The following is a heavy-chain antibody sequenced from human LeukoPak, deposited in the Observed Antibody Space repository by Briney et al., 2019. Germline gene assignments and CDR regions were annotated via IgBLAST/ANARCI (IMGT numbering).Heavy chain of an antibody. CDR2: MDYSGST. J-gene: IGHJ4*02. D-gene: IGHD3-22*01. CDR1: GGSITSTLYY. CDR3: ARDLVYDSSGYYYVDY. V-gene: IGHV4-39*02. Sequence: PSETLSLTCTVSGGSITSTLYYWGWIRQPPGKGLEWIGSMDYSGSTYYNPSLKSRVTIFVHTSKNQFSLKLSSVTAPDTAMYYCARDLVYDSSGYYYVDYWGQGTLATVSS.